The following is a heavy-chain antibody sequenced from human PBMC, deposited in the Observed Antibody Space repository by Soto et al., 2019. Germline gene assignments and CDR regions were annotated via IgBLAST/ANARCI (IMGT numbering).Heavy chain of an antibody. D-gene: IGHD6-6*01. J-gene: IGHJ6*03. CDR2: ISSSSSYI. V-gene: IGHV3-21*01. Sequence: GGSLRLSCAASGFTFSSYSMNWVRQAPGKGLEWVSSISSSSSYIYYADSVKGRFTISRDNAKNSLYLQMNSLRAEDTAVYYCARVGSSSSPYYYYYMDVWGKGTTVTVSS. CDR3: ARVGSSSSPYYYYYMDV. CDR1: GFTFSSYS.